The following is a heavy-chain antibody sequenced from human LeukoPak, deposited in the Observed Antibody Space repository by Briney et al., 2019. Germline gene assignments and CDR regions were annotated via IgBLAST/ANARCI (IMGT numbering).Heavy chain of an antibody. Sequence: SETLSLTCTVSGGSISSYYWSWIRQPPGKGLEWIGHIYYSGSTNYNPSLKSRVTISVDTSKNQFSLKLSSVTAADTAVYYCARVGVGATGGRLFDYWGQGTLVTVSS. CDR3: ARVGVGATGGRLFDY. J-gene: IGHJ4*02. CDR2: IYYSGST. CDR1: GGSISSYY. V-gene: IGHV4-59*12. D-gene: IGHD1-26*01.